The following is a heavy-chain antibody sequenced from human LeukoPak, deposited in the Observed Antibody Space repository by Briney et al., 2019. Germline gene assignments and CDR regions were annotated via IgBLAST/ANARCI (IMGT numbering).Heavy chain of an antibody. CDR2: IYENGGTT. D-gene: IGHD3-16*01. J-gene: IGHJ4*02. CDR1: GFTFRSHA. CDR3: ARDLTANWGPLEY. Sequence: GGSLRLSCVGSGFTFRSHAMSWVRQAPEKGLEFVSGIYENGGTTYYADSVKGRFSISRDNSKNTLYLQMDSLRAEDTAVYYCARDLTANWGPLEYWGQGTLVAVSS. V-gene: IGHV3-23*01.